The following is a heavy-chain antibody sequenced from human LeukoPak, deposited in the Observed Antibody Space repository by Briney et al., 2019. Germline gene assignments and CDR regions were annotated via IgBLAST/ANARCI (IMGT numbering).Heavy chain of an antibody. V-gene: IGHV4-34*01. Sequence: PSETLSLTCVVFAGSFTAYYWSWVRQPPGKGLEWIGEINHSGSTNYNPSLKSRVTISVDTSRNQFSLKLSSVTAADTAVYYCAISRLRVGRSYLPQVGPWGQGTLVTVSS. J-gene: IGHJ5*02. D-gene: IGHD1-26*01. CDR1: AGSFTAYY. CDR2: INHSGST. CDR3: AISRLRVGRSYLPQVGP.